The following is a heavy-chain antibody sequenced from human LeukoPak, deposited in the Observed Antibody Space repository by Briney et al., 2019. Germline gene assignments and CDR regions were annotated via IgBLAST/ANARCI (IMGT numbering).Heavy chain of an antibody. Sequence: GASVKVSCKASGGTFSSYAISWVRQAPGQGLEWMGGIIPIFGTANYAQKFQGRVTITADESTSTAYMELSSLRSDDTAVYYCARVLGEVDPLSSSSRKRGPPTHYYYYYMDVWGKGTTVTVSS. CDR2: IIPIFGTA. D-gene: IGHD6-6*01. CDR1: GGTFSSYA. CDR3: ARVLGEVDPLSSSSRKRGPPTHYYYYYMDV. J-gene: IGHJ6*03. V-gene: IGHV1-69*13.